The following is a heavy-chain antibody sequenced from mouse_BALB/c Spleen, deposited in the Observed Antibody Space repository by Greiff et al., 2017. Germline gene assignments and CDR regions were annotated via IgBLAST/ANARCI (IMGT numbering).Heavy chain of an antibody. D-gene: IGHD3-2*01. CDR1: GYTFTEYT. V-gene: IGHV1-18*01. CDR2: INPNNGGT. Sequence: EVQLVESGPELVKPGASVKISCKTSGYTFTEYTMHWVKQSHGKSLEWIGGINPNNGGTSYNQKFKGKATLTVDKSSSTAYMELRSLTSEDSAVYYCAPQTARARAWFAYWGQGTLVTVSA. CDR3: APQTARARAWFAY. J-gene: IGHJ3*01.